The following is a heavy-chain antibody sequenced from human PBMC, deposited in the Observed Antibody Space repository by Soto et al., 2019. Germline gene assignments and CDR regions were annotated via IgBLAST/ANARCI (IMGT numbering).Heavy chain of an antibody. V-gene: IGHV1-24*01. CDR1: GKTLSEVS. CDR3: ARDLFVTGRETTYYYYGMDV. D-gene: IGHD2-21*02. CDR2: FEPEDGEI. J-gene: IGHJ6*02. Sequence: ASVKVSCKVYGKTLSEVSIHWMRQAPGMGLQWMGGFEPEDGEIVYAQMFQGRVTMTEEASTDTVYMELSSLRSEDTAVYYCARDLFVTGRETTYYYYGMDVWGQGTTVTVSS.